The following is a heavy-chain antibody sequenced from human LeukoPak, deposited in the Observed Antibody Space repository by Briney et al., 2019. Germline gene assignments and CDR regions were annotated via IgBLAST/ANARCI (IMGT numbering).Heavy chain of an antibody. CDR2: ISSNGGST. D-gene: IGHD3-10*01. Sequence: GGSLRLSCSASGFTFSIYAMHWVRQAPGKGLEDVSAISSNGGSTYYAESVKGRFTISRDNSKNTLYLQMSSLRAEDTAVYYCVKDQNYYGCFDPWGQGTLVTVSS. V-gene: IGHV3-64D*06. CDR1: GFTFSIYA. J-gene: IGHJ5*02. CDR3: VKDQNYYGCFDP.